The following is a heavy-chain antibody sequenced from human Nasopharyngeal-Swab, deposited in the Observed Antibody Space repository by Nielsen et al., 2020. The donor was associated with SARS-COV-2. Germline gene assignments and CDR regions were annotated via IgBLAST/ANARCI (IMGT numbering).Heavy chain of an antibody. J-gene: IGHJ6*02. CDR2: ISASGGST. CDR3: ASTMTTVTTGALYYYYGMDV. D-gene: IGHD4-11*01. V-gene: IGHV3-23*01. CDR1: GFTFSSYA. Sequence: GESLKISCAASGFTFSSYAMTWVRQAPGKGLEWVSAISASGGSTYYADSVRGRFTISRDNAKNSLYLQMNSLRAEDTAVYYCASTMTTVTTGALYYYYGMDVWGQGTTVTVSS.